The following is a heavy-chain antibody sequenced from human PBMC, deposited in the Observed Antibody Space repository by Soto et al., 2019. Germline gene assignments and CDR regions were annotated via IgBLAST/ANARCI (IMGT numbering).Heavy chain of an antibody. V-gene: IGHV1-58*01. Sequence: GASVKVSCKASGFTFTSSAVQWVRQARGQRLEWIGWIVVGSGNTNYAQKFQERVTITRDMSTSTAYMELSSLRSEDTAVYYCAADRGRITIFGVVTNYYGMDVWGQGTTVTVS. D-gene: IGHD3-3*01. CDR2: IVVGSGNT. CDR3: AADRGRITIFGVVTNYYGMDV. CDR1: GFTFTSSA. J-gene: IGHJ6*02.